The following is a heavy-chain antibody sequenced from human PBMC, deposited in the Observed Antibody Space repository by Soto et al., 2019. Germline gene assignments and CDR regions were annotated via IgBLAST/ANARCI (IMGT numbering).Heavy chain of an antibody. J-gene: IGHJ5*02. CDR3: ARPTRSIAAALDP. CDR2: IWYDGSNK. CDR1: GFTFSSYG. V-gene: IGHV3-33*01. D-gene: IGHD6-13*01. Sequence: GGSLRLSCAASGFTFSSYGMHWVRQAPGKGLEWVAVIWYDGSNKYYADSVKGRFTISRDNSKNTLYLQMNSLRAEDTAVYYCARPTRSIAAALDPWGQGTLVTVSS.